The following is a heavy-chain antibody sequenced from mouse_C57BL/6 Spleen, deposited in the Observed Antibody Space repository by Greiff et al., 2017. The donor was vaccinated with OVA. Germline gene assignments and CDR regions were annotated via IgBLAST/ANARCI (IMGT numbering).Heavy chain of an antibody. CDR3: ARWAADYSNYGRYFDY. CDR2: IYPGSGST. Sequence: QVQLQQPGAELVKPGASVKMSCKASGYTFTSYWITWVKQRPGQGLEWIGDIYPGSGSTNYNEKFKSKATLTVDTSSSTAYMQLSSLTSEDSAVYYCARWAADYSNYGRYFDYWGQGTTLTVSS. D-gene: IGHD2-5*01. J-gene: IGHJ2*01. V-gene: IGHV1-55*01. CDR1: GYTFTSYW.